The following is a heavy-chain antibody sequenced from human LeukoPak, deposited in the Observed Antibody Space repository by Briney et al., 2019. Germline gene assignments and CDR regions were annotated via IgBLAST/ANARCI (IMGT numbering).Heavy chain of an antibody. J-gene: IGHJ4*02. V-gene: IGHV3-23*01. CDR2: IVGNGGGI. Sequence: PGGSLRLSCVASGFTFSTYAMNWVRQAPGQGLEWVSVIVGNGGGIEYAGSVKGRFTISRDNSENTLYLQMNSLRAEDTAVYYCAILPYGDFGIDYWGQGTLVTVSS. CDR1: GFTFSTYA. CDR3: AILPYGDFGIDY. D-gene: IGHD4-17*01.